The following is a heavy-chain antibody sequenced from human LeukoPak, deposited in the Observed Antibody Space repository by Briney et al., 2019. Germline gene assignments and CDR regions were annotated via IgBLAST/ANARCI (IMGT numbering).Heavy chain of an antibody. D-gene: IGHD2-2*01. J-gene: IGHJ4*02. V-gene: IGHV3-15*07. CDR1: GFTFSNAW. Sequence: GGSLRLSCAASGFTFSNAWMNWVRQAPGKGLEWVGRIKSKTDGGTTDYAAPVKGRFTISRDDSKNTLYLQMNSLKTEDAAVYYCAKGPLRGTAAAIDYWGQGTLVTVSS. CDR2: IKSKTDGGTT. CDR3: AKGPLRGTAAAIDY.